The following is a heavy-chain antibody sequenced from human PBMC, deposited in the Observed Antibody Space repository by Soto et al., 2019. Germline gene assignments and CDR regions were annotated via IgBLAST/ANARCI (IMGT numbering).Heavy chain of an antibody. CDR3: AKDWGYANWFDP. CDR1: GFTFSSYG. V-gene: IGHV3-30*18. D-gene: IGHD5-12*01. CDR2: ISYDGSNK. Sequence: GGSLRLPCAASGFTFSSYGMHWVRQASGKGLEWVAVISYDGSNKYYADSVKGRFTISRDNSKNTLYLQMNSLRAEDTAVYYCAKDWGYANWFDPWGQGTLVTVSS. J-gene: IGHJ5*02.